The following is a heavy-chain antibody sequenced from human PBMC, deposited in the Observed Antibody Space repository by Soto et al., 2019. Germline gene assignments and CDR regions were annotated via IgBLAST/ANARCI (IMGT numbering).Heavy chain of an antibody. CDR2: IGTAGDT. Sequence: QPGGSLRLSCAASGFTFSSYDMHWVRQATGKGLEWVSAIGTAGDTYYPGSVKGRFTISRENAKNSLYLQMNSLRAGDTAVYYCARTPTYYDFWSGYYSYYYGMDVWGQGTTVTVSS. V-gene: IGHV3-13*01. J-gene: IGHJ6*02. CDR1: GFTFSSYD. D-gene: IGHD3-3*01. CDR3: ARTPTYYDFWSGYYSYYYGMDV.